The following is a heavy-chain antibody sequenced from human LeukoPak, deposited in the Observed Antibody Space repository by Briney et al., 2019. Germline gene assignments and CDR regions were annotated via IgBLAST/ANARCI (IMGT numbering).Heavy chain of an antibody. Sequence: ASVKVSCKASGYTFSSYTMNWVRQAPGQRLEWMGWINPGNGNTKYSQEFQGRVTITRDTSASTAYMELSSLRSEDMAVYYCARGDGSGSYVWLAPWGQGTLVTVSS. CDR1: GYTFSSYT. V-gene: IGHV1-3*03. J-gene: IGHJ5*02. CDR2: INPGNGNT. D-gene: IGHD3-10*01. CDR3: ARGDGSGSYVWLAP.